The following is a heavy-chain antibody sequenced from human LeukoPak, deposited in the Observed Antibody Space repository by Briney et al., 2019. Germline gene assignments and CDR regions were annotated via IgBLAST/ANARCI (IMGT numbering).Heavy chain of an antibody. V-gene: IGHV1-69*05. D-gene: IGHD6-13*01. Sequence: SVKVSCKASGGTFSSYAISWVRQAPGQGLEWMGGIIPIIGTANYAQKFQGRVTITTDESTSTAYMELSSLRSEDTAVYYCARIPPSNIAAAGSWFDPWGQGTLVTVSS. CDR2: IIPIIGTA. CDR1: GGTFSSYA. J-gene: IGHJ5*02. CDR3: ARIPPSNIAAAGSWFDP.